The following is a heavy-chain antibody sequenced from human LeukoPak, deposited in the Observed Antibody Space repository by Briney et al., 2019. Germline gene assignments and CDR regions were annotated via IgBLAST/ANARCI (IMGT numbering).Heavy chain of an antibody. CDR1: GYTLTSYA. Sequence: ASVKVSCKASGYTLTSYAMHWVRQAPGQRLEWMGWINAGNGNTKYSQKFQGRVTITRDTSASTAYMELSSLRSEDTAVYYCARDLEYCGGGSSPRWFDPGGKGTWVTVSS. J-gene: IGHJ5*02. V-gene: IGHV1-3*01. D-gene: IGHD2-15*01. CDR3: ARDLEYCGGGSSPRWFDP. CDR2: INAGNGNT.